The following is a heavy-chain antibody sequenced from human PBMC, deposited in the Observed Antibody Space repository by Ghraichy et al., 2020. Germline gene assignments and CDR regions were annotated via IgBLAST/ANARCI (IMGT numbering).Heavy chain of an antibody. CDR1: GGSFSGYY. J-gene: IGHJ4*02. V-gene: IGHV4-34*01. CDR3: AGVPYTNSDYYGSGPIRY. D-gene: IGHD3-10*01. Sequence: SETLSLTCAVYGGSFSGYYWSWIRQPPGKGLEWIGEINHSGSTNYNPSLKSRVTISVDTSKNQFSLKLSSVTAADTAVYYRAGVPYTNSDYYGSGPIRYWGQGTLVTVSS. CDR2: INHSGST.